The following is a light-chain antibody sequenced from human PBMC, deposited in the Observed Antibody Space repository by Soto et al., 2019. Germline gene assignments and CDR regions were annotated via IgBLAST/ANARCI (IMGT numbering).Light chain of an antibody. CDR3: SSYTTSNTRQIV. J-gene: IGLJ1*01. CDR2: DVS. V-gene: IGLV2-14*03. Sequence: QSVLAQPASVSGSPGQSITLSCTGTSSDVGGYNYVSWYQHHPGKAPKLIIYDVSNRPSGVSNRFSGSKSGNTASLTISGLQPEDEADCYCSSYTTSNTRQIVFGTGTKVTVL. CDR1: SSDVGGYNY.